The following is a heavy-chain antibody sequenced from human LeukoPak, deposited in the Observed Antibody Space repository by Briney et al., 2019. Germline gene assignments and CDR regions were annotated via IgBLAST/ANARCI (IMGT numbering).Heavy chain of an antibody. CDR1: GYTFTGYY. J-gene: IGHJ4*02. Sequence: ASVKVSCKASGYTFTGYYMHWVRQAPGQGLEWMGWINPNSGGTNYAQKFQGRVTMTRDTSISTAYMGLSRLRSDDTAVYYCARARNWNWGNFDYWGQGTLVTVSS. V-gene: IGHV1-2*02. CDR2: INPNSGGT. CDR3: ARARNWNWGNFDY. D-gene: IGHD1-1*01.